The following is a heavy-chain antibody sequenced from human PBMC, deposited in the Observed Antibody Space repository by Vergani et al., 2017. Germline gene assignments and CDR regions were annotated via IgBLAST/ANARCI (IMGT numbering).Heavy chain of an antibody. V-gene: IGHV5-51*01. D-gene: IGHD4-17*01. CDR3: XRVAGDPTGDYGDWYFDL. J-gene: IGHJ2*01. CDR1: GYSFTSYW. Sequence: EVQLVQSGAEVKKPGESLKISCKGSGYSFTSYWIGWVRQMPGKGLEWMGIIYPGDSDTRYSPSFQGQVTISADKSISTAYLQWSSLKASDTAMYYCXRVAGDPTGDYGDWYFDLWGRGTLVTVSS. CDR2: IYPGDSDT.